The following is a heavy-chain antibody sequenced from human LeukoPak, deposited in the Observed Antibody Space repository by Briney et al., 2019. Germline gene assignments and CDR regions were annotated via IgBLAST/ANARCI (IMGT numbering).Heavy chain of an antibody. V-gene: IGHV4-59*12. J-gene: IGHJ4*02. CDR3: AREVNYYDSSGYDY. CDR1: GGSISSYY. CDR2: IYYSGST. D-gene: IGHD3-22*01. Sequence: SETLSLTCTVSGGSISSYYWSWIRQPPGKGLEWIGYIYYSGSTNYNPSLKSRVTISVDTSKNQFSLKLSSVTAADTAVYYCAREVNYYDSSGYDYWGQGTLVTVSS.